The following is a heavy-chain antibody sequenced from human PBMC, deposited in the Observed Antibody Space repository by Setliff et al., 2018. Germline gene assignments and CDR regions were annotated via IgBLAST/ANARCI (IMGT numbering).Heavy chain of an antibody. CDR3: ARPPRGGRWYFDL. V-gene: IGHV4-59*08. CDR2: IFYSDTA. D-gene: IGHD3-16*01. J-gene: IGHJ2*01. CDR1: GGSIGPHY. Sequence: SETLSLTCTVSGGSIGPHYWSWIRQAPGKGLEWIGHIFYSDTAKYNPSLESRAAISVDSSKNQFSLKLSSVTAADTAVYYCARPPRGGRWYFDLWGRGTLVTVSS.